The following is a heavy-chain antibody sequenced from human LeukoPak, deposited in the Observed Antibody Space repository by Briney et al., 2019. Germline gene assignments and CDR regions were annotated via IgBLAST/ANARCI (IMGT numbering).Heavy chain of an antibody. CDR3: ARDRRLLDY. CDR2: ISSSSSYI. V-gene: IGHV3-21*01. CDR1: GFTFSSYS. Sequence: GGSLRLSCAASGFTFSSYSMNWVHQAPGKGLEWVSSISSSSSYIYYADSVKGRFTISRDNAKNSLYLQMNSLRAEDTAVYYCARDRRLLDYWGQGALVTVSS. J-gene: IGHJ4*02.